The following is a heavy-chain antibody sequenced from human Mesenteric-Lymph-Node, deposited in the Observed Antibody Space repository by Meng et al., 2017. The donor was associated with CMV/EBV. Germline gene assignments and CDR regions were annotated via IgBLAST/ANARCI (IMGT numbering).Heavy chain of an antibody. J-gene: IGHJ4*02. D-gene: IGHD1-26*01. Sequence: SETLSLTCTVSGGSISSSSYYWGWIRQPPGKGLEWIGSIYYSGSTYYNPSLKSRVTISVDTSKNQFSLKLSSVTAADTAVYYCAKDRGGSGSYECDHWGQGSLVTVSS. CDR1: GGSISSSSYY. V-gene: IGHV4-39*02. CDR3: AKDRGGSGSYECDH. CDR2: IYYSGST.